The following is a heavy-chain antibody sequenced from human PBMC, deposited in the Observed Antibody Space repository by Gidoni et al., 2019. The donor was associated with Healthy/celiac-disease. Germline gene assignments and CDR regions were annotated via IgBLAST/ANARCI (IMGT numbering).Heavy chain of an antibody. Sequence: QVQLVQSGASVQKPGASVKVSCKASGYTFTSYDINWVRQATGQGLEWMGWMNPNCGNTGYAQKFQGRGTMTRNTSISTAYMELSSLRSEDTAVYYCALVTTVFYYYYGMDVWGQGTTVTVSS. V-gene: IGHV1-8*01. CDR2: MNPNCGNT. D-gene: IGHD5-18*01. J-gene: IGHJ6*02. CDR3: ALVTTVFYYYYGMDV. CDR1: GYTFTSYD.